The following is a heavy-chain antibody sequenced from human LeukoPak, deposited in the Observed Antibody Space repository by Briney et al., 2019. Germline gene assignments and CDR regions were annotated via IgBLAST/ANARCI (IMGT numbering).Heavy chain of an antibody. V-gene: IGHV3-7*03. Sequence: GGSLRLSCAASGFTFSLYWMNWVRRAPGKGLVWVANIKQDGSEKNYVDSVKGRFTISRDNAKNSPYLQMNNLRVEDTAMYYCAGGTGFIIKDWGQGTLVTVSS. CDR1: GFTFSLYW. J-gene: IGHJ4*02. CDR2: IKQDGSEK. D-gene: IGHD3-9*01. CDR3: AGGTGFIIKD.